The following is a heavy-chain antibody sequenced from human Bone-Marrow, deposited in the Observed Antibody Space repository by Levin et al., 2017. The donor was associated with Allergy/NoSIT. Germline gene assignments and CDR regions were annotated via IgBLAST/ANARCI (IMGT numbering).Heavy chain of an antibody. D-gene: IGHD3-10*01. CDR3: ARGWDNYYGSGSYLLL. J-gene: IGHJ4*02. CDR2: INSDGSST. V-gene: IGHV3-74*01. CDR1: GFTFSSYW. Sequence: SCAASGFTFSSYWMHWVRQAPGKGLVWVSRINSDGSSTSYADSVKGRFTISRDNAKNTLYLQMNSLRAEDTAVYYCARGWDNYYGSGSYLLLWGQGTLVTVSS.